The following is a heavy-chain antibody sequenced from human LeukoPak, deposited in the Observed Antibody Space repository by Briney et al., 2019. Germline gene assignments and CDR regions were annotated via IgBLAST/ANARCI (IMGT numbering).Heavy chain of an antibody. CDR2: IIPIFGTA. V-gene: IGHV1-69*05. D-gene: IGHD6-13*01. CDR1: GGTFSSYA. Sequence: SVKVSCKASGGTFSSYAVSWVRQAPGQGLEWMGGIIPIFGTANYAQKFQGGVTITTDESTSTAYMELSSLRSEDTAVYYCARAISSSWWGNWFDPWGQGTLVTVSS. J-gene: IGHJ5*02. CDR3: ARAISSSWWGNWFDP.